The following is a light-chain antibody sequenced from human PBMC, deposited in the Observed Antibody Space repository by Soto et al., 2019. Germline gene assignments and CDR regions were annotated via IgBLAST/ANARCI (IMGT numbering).Light chain of an antibody. CDR3: QQRSDRPPLT. J-gene: IGKJ4*01. V-gene: IGKV3-11*01. CDR2: DTS. CDR1: QSVGKF. Sequence: EIVLTQSPATLSLSPGERATLSCRASQSVGKFLAWYQQKPGQAPRLVIYDTSDRASGIPLRFSGSGSGTEFTLTISSLEPEDFAVYYCQQRSDRPPLTFGGGTKVEIK.